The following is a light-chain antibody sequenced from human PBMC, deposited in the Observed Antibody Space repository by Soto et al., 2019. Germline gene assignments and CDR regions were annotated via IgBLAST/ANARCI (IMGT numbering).Light chain of an antibody. CDR2: GAS. V-gene: IGKV3-11*01. CDR3: QQRNMWPIT. Sequence: EIVLTQSPGTLSVSPGERATLSCRASQSVSSNLAWYQQKPGQAPRLLIYGASTRATGIPARFSGSGSGTDYTLTISSLEPEDSAVYYCQQRNMWPITFGQGTRLEI. J-gene: IGKJ5*01. CDR1: QSVSSN.